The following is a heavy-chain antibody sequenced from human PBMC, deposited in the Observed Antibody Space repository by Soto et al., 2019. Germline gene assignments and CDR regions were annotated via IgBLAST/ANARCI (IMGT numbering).Heavy chain of an antibody. CDR2: IWYDGSNK. CDR1: GFTFSSYG. J-gene: IGHJ6*02. D-gene: IGHD3-3*01. V-gene: IGHV3-33*01. CDR3: AWLRFLEWLPEGEDYGMDV. Sequence: EGSLRLSCAASGFTFSSYGMHWVRQAPGKGLEWVAVIWYDGSNKYYADSVKGRFTISRDNSKNTLYLQMNSLRAEDTAVYYCAWLRFLEWLPEGEDYGMDVWGQGTTVTVSS.